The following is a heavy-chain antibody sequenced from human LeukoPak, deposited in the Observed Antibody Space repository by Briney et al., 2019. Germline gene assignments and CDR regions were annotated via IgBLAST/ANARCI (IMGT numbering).Heavy chain of an antibody. CDR3: AKDWSYRGWAYYVDY. CDR1: GFTFSSYG. D-gene: IGHD6-19*01. J-gene: IGHJ4*02. V-gene: IGHV3-30*02. CDR2: IRYDGSNK. Sequence: GGSLRLSCEASGFTFSSYGMHWVRQAPGKGLEWVAFIRYDGSNKYYAESVKDRLTISRDNSKNTLYLQMNSLRAEDTAVYYCAKDWSYRGWAYYVDYWGQGTLVTVSS.